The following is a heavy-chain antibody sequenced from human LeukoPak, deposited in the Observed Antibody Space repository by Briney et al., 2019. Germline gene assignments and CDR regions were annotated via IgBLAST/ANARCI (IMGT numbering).Heavy chain of an antibody. V-gene: IGHV3-53*01. D-gene: IGHD1-14*01. CDR1: GFTVITND. CDR3: ARGVEPLAANTLAY. CDR2: LYSVGNT. Sequence: GGSLRLSCAASGFTVITNDMTWVRQAPGKGLEWVSVLYSVGNTKYPNSVQGRFTISRDNSKNTLYLEMNSLSPDDTAVYYCARGVEPLAANTLAYWGQGTLVTVSP. J-gene: IGHJ4*02.